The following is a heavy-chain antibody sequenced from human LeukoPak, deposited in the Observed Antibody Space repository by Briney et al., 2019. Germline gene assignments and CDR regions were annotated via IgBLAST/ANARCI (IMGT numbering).Heavy chain of an antibody. CDR1: GGSISSSSYY. V-gene: IGHV4-39*01. Sequence: SETLSLTCTVSGGSISSSSYYWGWIRQPPGKGLEWIGSIYYSGSTYYNPSLKSRVTISVDTSKNQFSLKLNSVTAADTAVYYCARHGSEYQLLYLDYWGQGTLVTVSS. D-gene: IGHD2-2*02. CDR3: ARHGSEYQLLYLDY. CDR2: IYYSGST. J-gene: IGHJ4*02.